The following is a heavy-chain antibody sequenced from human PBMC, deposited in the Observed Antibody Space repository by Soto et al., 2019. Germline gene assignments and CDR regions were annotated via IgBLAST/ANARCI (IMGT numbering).Heavy chain of an antibody. CDR1: GYTFTGYY. J-gene: IGHJ5*02. V-gene: IGHV1-2*04. Sequence: GASVKVSCKASGYTFTGYYMHWVRQAPGQGLEWMGWINPNSGGTNYAQKFQGWVTMTRDTSISTAYMELSRLRSDDTAVYYCARTPVAGNQNWFDPWGQETLVTVSS. CDR2: INPNSGGT. CDR3: ARTPVAGNQNWFDP. D-gene: IGHD6-19*01.